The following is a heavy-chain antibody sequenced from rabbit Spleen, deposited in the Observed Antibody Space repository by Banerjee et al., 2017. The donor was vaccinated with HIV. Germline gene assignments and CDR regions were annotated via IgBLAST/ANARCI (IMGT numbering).Heavy chain of an antibody. D-gene: IGHD1-1*01. CDR2: IDSGSSGFT. J-gene: IGHJ6*01. CDR1: GFSFTSYY. Sequence: QEQLVESGGGLVQPEGSLTLTCTASGFSFTSYYMCWVRQAPGRGLEWIACIDSGSSGFTYFASWAKGRFTISKTSSTTVTLQMTSLTAADTATYFCARDTSSSFSSYGMDLWGPGTLVTVS. V-gene: IGHV1S45*01. CDR3: ARDTSSSFSSYGMDL.